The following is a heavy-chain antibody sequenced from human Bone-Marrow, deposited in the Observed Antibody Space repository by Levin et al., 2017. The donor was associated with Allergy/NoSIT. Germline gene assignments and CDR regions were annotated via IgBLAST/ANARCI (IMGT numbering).Heavy chain of an antibody. CDR3: AGVRVEDSVVVPATTLLTASTPGAREPWSPSPQMDV. D-gene: IGHD2-2*01. CDR2: IFCCRHT. Sequence: GGSLRLSCAASGFTVNINHMSNHMRWVRQAPGKGLEWVSVIFCCRHTHCADSVRGRFSISRDICKNTLYHQMNSLRPEDTAVYYCAGVRVEDSVVVPATTLLTASTPGAREPWSPSPQMDVWGKGTTVTVSS. J-gene: IGHJ6*04. V-gene: IGHV3-66*03. CDR1: GFTVNINH.